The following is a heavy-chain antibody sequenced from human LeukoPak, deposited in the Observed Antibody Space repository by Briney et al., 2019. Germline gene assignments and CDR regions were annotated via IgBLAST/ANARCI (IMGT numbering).Heavy chain of an antibody. Sequence: PSETLSLTCAVYGGFFSGYYWSWIRQPPGKGLEWIGEIKHSGSTNYNPPLKSRVSISVDTSKNQFSLKLSSATAADTAVYYCARGGYSSSWYVGLSAFDIWGQGTMVTVSS. D-gene: IGHD6-13*01. J-gene: IGHJ3*02. CDR3: ARGGYSSSWYVGLSAFDI. CDR2: IKHSGST. V-gene: IGHV4-34*01. CDR1: GGFFSGYY.